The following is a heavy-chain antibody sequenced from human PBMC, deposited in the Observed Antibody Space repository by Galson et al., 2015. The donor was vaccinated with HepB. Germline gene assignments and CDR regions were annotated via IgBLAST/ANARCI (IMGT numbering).Heavy chain of an antibody. Sequence: RLSCAASGXPFTRYXXTWVRXAPGKGLEXXXSITNSGSHIYYSDSVRGRFTISRDNSKNTVFLQLNSLSADDTAVYYCAKDGIMAAPNPYHFHXWGLGTLVTVSS. V-gene: IGHV3-23*01. CDR3: AKDGIMAAPNPYHFHX. D-gene: IGHD2/OR15-2a*01. CDR2: ITNSGSHI. J-gene: IGHJ4*02. CDR1: GXPFTRYX.